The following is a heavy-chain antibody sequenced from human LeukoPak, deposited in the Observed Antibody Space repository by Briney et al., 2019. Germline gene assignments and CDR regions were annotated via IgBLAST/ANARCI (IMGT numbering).Heavy chain of an antibody. CDR1: GFTFSSYG. CDR2: ISGSGGST. J-gene: IGHJ6*03. Sequence: PGGSLRLSCAASGFTFSSYGMRWVRQAPGKGLEWVSAISGSGGSTYYADSVKGRFTISRDNSKNTLYLQMKSLRAEDTAVYYCAKGGGYEAQYYYYYLDVWGKGTTVTISS. D-gene: IGHD5-12*01. CDR3: AKGGGYEAQYYYYYLDV. V-gene: IGHV3-23*01.